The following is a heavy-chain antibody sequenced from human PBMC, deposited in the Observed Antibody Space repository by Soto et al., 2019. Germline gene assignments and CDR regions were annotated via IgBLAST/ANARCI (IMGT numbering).Heavy chain of an antibody. CDR1: GYRFTSYW. J-gene: IGHJ5*02. V-gene: IGHV5-51*01. CDR3: ALAVTGSFGRFDP. Sequence: PGESLKISCKGSGYRFTSYWIGWVRQMPGKGLEWMGIIYPGDSDTRYSPSFQGQVTISADKSISTAYLQRSSLKASDTAMYYCALAVTGSFGRFDPWGQGTLVTVSS. CDR2: IYPGDSDT. D-gene: IGHD6-19*01.